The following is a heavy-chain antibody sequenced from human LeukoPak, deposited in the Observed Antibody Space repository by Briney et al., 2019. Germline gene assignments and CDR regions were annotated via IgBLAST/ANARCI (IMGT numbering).Heavy chain of an antibody. Sequence: PSQTLSLTCTVSGDSISSGSYYWSWIRQPAGKGLEWIGRIYTSGSTNYNPSLKSRVTISVDTSKNQFSLKLSSVTAADTAVYYCALGVWNDPKLDYWGQGTLVTVSS. J-gene: IGHJ4*02. CDR3: ALGVWNDPKLDY. D-gene: IGHD1-1*01. CDR2: IYTSGST. V-gene: IGHV4-61*02. CDR1: GDSISSGSYY.